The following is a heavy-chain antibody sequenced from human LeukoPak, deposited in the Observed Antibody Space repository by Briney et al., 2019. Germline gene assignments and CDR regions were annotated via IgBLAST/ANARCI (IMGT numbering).Heavy chain of an antibody. CDR2: IYYSGST. CDR1: GGSISSYY. J-gene: IGHJ6*02. V-gene: IGHV4-59*01. CDR3: ARLPGIAARRYRLDYYGMDV. Sequence: PSETLSLTCTVSGGSISSYYWSWIRQPPGKGLEWIGYIYYSGSTNYNPSLKSRVTISVDTSKNQFSLKLSSVTAADTAVYHCARLPGIAARRYRLDYYGMDVWGQGTTVTVSS. D-gene: IGHD6-6*01.